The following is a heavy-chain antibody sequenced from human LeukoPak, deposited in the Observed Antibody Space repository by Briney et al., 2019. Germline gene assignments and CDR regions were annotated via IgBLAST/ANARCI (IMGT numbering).Heavy chain of an antibody. V-gene: IGHV1-8*01. CDR2: MNPNSGNT. CDR1: GYTFTSYD. D-gene: IGHD3-10*01. CDR3: ARELKVLGVISPPYNWFDP. J-gene: IGHJ5*02. Sequence: ASVKVSCKASGYTFTSYDINWVRQATGQGLEWMGWMNPNSGNTGYAQKFQGRVTMTRNTSISTAYMELSSLRSEDTAVYYCARELKVLGVISPPYNWFDPWGQGTLVTVSS.